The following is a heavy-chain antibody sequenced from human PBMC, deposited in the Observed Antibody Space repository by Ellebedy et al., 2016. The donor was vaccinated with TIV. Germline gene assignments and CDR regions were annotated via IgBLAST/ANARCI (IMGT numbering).Heavy chain of an antibody. J-gene: IGHJ6*02. CDR3: ARVRRGSSGMDV. CDR2: INPDSGGT. Sequence: ASVKVSCKASGYTLTAYYMRWVRQAPGQGLEWMGWINPDSGGTNFAQKFQGRVIMTRDTSVNTAYMELSRLESGDTATYYCARVRRGSSGMDVWGQGTTVTVS. CDR1: GYTLTAYY. V-gene: IGHV1-2*02. D-gene: IGHD3-22*01.